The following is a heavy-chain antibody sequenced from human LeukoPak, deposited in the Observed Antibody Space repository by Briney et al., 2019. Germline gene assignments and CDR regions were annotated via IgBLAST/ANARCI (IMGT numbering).Heavy chain of an antibody. CDR1: GGSISSYY. Sequence: SETLPLTCTVSGGSISSYYWSWTRQPAGKGLEWIGRIYTSGSTNYNPSLKSRVTMSVDTSKNQFSLKLSSVTAADTAVYYCARESIVVVPPDYYYYYYMDVWGKGTTVTVSS. V-gene: IGHV4-4*07. D-gene: IGHD2-2*01. CDR2: IYTSGST. J-gene: IGHJ6*03. CDR3: ARESIVVVPPDYYYYYYMDV.